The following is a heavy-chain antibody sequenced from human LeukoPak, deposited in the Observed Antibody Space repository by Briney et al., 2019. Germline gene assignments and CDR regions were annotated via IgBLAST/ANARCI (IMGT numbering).Heavy chain of an antibody. V-gene: IGHV4-38-2*02. J-gene: IGHJ5*02. CDR1: GYSISSGYY. Sequence: PSETLSLTCTVSGYSISSGYYWGWIRQPPGKGLEWIGTIYHSGSTYYNPSLKSRVTISVDTSKNQFSLKLNSVTAADTAVYYCARESQFSGSWGANWFDPWGQGTLVTVSS. CDR2: IYHSGST. CDR3: ARESQFSGSWGANWFDP. D-gene: IGHD6-13*01.